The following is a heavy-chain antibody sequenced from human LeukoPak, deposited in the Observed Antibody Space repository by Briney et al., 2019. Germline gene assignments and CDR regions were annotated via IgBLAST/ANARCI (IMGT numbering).Heavy chain of an antibody. CDR3: ARDRAYTQDY. J-gene: IGHJ4*02. D-gene: IGHD4-11*01. Sequence: GGSLRLSCAASGFTLSTYWMHWVRQAPGKGLVWVSHIKSDGISTTYADSVKGRFTISRDNAKNTPYLQMNSLRAEDTAVYYCARDRAYTQDYRGQGTLVTVSS. CDR2: IKSDGIST. V-gene: IGHV3-74*01. CDR1: GFTLSTYW.